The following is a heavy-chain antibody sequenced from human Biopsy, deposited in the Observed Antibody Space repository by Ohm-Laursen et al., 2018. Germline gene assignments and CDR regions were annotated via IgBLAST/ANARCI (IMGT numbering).Heavy chain of an antibody. V-gene: IGHV1-2*02. CDR1: GYTFTDYF. J-gene: IGHJ6*02. CDR2: IDTINGGT. D-gene: IGHD3-22*01. Sequence: ASVKVSCKTSGYTFTDYFVHWVRQAPGQGLEWMGWIDTINGGTRSAQKFQGRVTMTRDTSISTAYMELSRLTSDDTAVYYCARVPAYPQSDGYFGLDVWGQGTTINV. CDR3: ARVPAYPQSDGYFGLDV.